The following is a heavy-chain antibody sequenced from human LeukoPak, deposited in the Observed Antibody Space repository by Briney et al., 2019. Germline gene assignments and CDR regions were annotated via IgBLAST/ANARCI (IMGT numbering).Heavy chain of an antibody. CDR1: GLTFSSYS. J-gene: IGHJ6*03. CDR2: ISSSSSYI. Sequence: GGSLRLSCAASGLTFSSYSMNWVRQAPGKGLEWVSSISSSSSYIYYADSVKGRFTISRDNAKNSLYLQMNSLSAEDTAVYYCAVEWIAARRRPYYMDVWGKGTTVTVSS. CDR3: AVEWIAARRRPYYMDV. V-gene: IGHV3-21*01. D-gene: IGHD6-6*01.